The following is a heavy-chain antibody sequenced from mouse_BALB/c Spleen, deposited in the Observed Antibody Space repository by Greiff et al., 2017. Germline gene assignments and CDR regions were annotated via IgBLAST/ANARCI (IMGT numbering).Heavy chain of an antibody. CDR2: IDPANGNT. V-gene: IGHV14-3*02. D-gene: IGHD1-2*01. J-gene: IGHJ3*01. Sequence: EVQLQQSGAELVKPGASVKLSCTASGFNIKDTYMHWVKQRPEQGLEWIGRIDPANGNTKYDPKFQGKATITADTSSNTAYLQLSSLTPEDTAVYYCARDYYGYGFAYWGQGTLVTVSA. CDR1: GFNIKDTY. CDR3: ARDYYGYGFAY.